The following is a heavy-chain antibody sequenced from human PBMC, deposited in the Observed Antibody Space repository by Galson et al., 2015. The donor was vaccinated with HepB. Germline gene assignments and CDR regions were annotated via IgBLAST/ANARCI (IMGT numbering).Heavy chain of an antibody. V-gene: IGHV1-18*01. J-gene: IGHJ3*02. D-gene: IGHD6-6*01. CDR2: ISTNSGNT. Sequence: SCKASGYTFTRNGISWVRQAPGQGLEWMGWISTNSGNTYYAQKFQDRLIMTTERSTSTAYMELRSLTSDDTAFYYCARDARYAFEMWGQGTMVTVS. CDR3: ARDARYAFEM. CDR1: GYTFTRNG.